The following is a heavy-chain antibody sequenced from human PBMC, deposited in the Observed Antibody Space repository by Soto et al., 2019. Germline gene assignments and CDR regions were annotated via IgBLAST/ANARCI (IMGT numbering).Heavy chain of an antibody. CDR3: ASAAVTGTAGLDF. Sequence: ASVKVSCKASGYTFSGFYMHWVRQAPGQGLEWMGWINPNSGGTKSAEKFQGRVTMTRDTSISTAYMELSRLTSDDTAVYYCASAAVTGTAGLDFWGQGTQVTISS. J-gene: IGHJ4*02. CDR1: GYTFSGFY. V-gene: IGHV1-2*02. CDR2: INPNSGGT. D-gene: IGHD6-19*01.